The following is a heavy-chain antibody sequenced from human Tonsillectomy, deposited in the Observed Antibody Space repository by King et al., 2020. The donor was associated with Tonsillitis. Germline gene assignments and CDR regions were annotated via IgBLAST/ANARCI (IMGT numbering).Heavy chain of an antibody. V-gene: IGHV3-15*01. Sequence: QLVQSGGGLVKPGGSLRLSCAASGFTFSNAWMTWVRQAPGKGLEWVGRIKSKADGGTTDYAAPVKGRFTISRDDSKNTLYLQMNSLKAEDTAVYYCSSTIELVPAAIEYYYGMDVWGQGTTVTVSS. CDR1: GFTFSNAW. D-gene: IGHD2-2*02. CDR2: IKSKADGGTT. J-gene: IGHJ6*02. CDR3: SSTIELVPAAIEYYYGMDV.